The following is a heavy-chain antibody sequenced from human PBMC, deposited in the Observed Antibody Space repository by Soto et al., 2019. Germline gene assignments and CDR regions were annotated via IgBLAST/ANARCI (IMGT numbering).Heavy chain of an antibody. V-gene: IGHV1-2*02. CDR2: INPNSRDT. Sequence: ASVKVSCKASGYTFTAYFIHWVRQSPGQGLEWMGWINPNSRDTNYAQTFQGRVTMTSDTSFTTVYMEVSRLRSDDTAVYYCARDAGDYDFWSGYYTGWFDPWGQGTLVTVSS. CDR3: ARDAGDYDFWSGYYTGWFDP. D-gene: IGHD3-3*01. J-gene: IGHJ5*02. CDR1: GYTFTAYF.